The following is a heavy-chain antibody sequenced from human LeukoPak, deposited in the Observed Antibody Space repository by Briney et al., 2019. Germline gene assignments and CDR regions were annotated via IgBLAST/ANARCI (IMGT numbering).Heavy chain of an antibody. CDR1: GFTFSNYS. J-gene: IGHJ4*02. D-gene: IGHD2-2*01. V-gene: IGHV3-23*01. CDR2: ISGNGGST. CDR3: AKDRSSSTSCSNY. Sequence: GGSLRLSCAASGFTFSNYSPTWVRQAPGKGLEWVSGISGNGGSTSYADSVKGRFTISRDNSKNTLYLQMNSLRAEDTAVYYCAKDRSSSTSCSNYWGQGTLVTVSS.